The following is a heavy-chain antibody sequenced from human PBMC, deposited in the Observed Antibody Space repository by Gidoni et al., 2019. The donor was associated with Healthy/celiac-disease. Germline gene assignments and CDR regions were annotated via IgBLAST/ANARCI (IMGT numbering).Heavy chain of an antibody. CDR2: INTNTGNP. D-gene: IGHD4-17*01. V-gene: IGHV7-4-1*01. Sequence: GQGLEWMGWINTNTGNPTYAQGFTGRFVFSLDTSVSTAYLQICSLKAEDTAVYYCARAEDYGDYPLEFDAFDIWGQGTMVTVSS. CDR3: ARAEDYGDYPLEFDAFDI. J-gene: IGHJ3*02.